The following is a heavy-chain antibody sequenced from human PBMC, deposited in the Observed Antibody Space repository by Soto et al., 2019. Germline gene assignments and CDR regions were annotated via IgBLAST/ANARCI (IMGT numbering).Heavy chain of an antibody. CDR3: VRHATDRHGNAEDCYFDL. Sequence: QVQLQESGPGLVRPSETLSLTCTVSAASISSYYWTWIRQPPGKGLEWIGHMYNSEDTKYNPSLKTRVTMSVDTSKNQFSLKLRSVTAADTAIYYCVRHATDRHGNAEDCYFDLWGRGTLVTVSS. CDR1: AASISSYY. D-gene: IGHD2-15*01. CDR2: MYNSEDT. V-gene: IGHV4-59*08. J-gene: IGHJ2*01.